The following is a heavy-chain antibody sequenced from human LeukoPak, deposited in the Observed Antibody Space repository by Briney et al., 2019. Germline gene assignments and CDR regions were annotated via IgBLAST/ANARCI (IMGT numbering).Heavy chain of an antibody. Sequence: SSETLSLTRASSGYSISSGYYWGWIRQPPGKGLEWIGSIYHNGNTYYNPSLKSRVTISVDKSKNQLSLKLSSVTAADTAVYYCARLSITMILVVITEYYFDYWGQGTLVTVSS. D-gene: IGHD3-22*01. V-gene: IGHV4-38-2*01. CDR2: IYHNGNT. CDR1: GYSISSGYY. CDR3: ARLSITMILVVITEYYFDY. J-gene: IGHJ4*02.